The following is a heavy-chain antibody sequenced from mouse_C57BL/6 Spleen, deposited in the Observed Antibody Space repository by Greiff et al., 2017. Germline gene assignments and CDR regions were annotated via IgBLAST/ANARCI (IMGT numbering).Heavy chain of an antibody. Sequence: EVQLQESGPGLVKPSQSLSLTCSVTGYSITSGYYWNWIRQFPGNKLEWMGYISYDGSNNYNPSLKNRISITRDTSKNQFFLKLNSVTTEDTATYYCASPFYYDYAYWYFDVWGTGTTVTVSS. D-gene: IGHD2-4*01. CDR3: ASPFYYDYAYWYFDV. CDR2: ISYDGSN. J-gene: IGHJ1*03. CDR1: GYSITSGYY. V-gene: IGHV3-6*01.